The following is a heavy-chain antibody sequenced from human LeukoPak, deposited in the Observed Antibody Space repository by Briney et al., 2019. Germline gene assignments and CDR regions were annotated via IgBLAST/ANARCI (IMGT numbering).Heavy chain of an antibody. CDR3: ARGKVVTMVRGVIITYFDY. J-gene: IGHJ4*02. CDR1: VYSFTRYF. V-gene: IGHV1-46*01. Sequence: ASVTVSCKASVYSFTRYFIHWVRQAPRQGLEWTGIIIPSDGSTSYAQKFQGRVTMTRDTSTSTVYMELSSLRSEDTAVYYCARGKVVTMVRGVIITYFDYWGQGTLVTVSS. D-gene: IGHD3-10*01. CDR2: IIPSDGST.